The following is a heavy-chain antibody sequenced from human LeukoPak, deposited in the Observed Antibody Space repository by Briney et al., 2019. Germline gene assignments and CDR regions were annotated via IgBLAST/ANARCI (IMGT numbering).Heavy chain of an antibody. J-gene: IGHJ4*02. Sequence: ASVEVSCKASGYTFTSYYMHWVRQAPGQGLEWMGWISAYNGNTNYAQKLQGRVTMTTDTSTSTAYMELRSLRSDDTAVYYCARVQGGDSDAFDYWGQGTLVTVSS. CDR1: GYTFTSYY. CDR3: ARVQGGDSDAFDY. V-gene: IGHV1-18*04. D-gene: IGHD3-16*01. CDR2: ISAYNGNT.